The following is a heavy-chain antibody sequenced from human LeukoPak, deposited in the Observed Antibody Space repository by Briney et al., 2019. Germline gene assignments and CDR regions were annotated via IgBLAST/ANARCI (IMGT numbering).Heavy chain of an antibody. CDR1: GYTFTGYY. Sequence: ASVKVSCKASGYTFTGYYMHWVRQAPGQGLEWMGWISAYNGNTNYAQKLQGRVTMTIDTSTSTAYMNLRSLRSDDTAVYYCAREVPYDTSRYYQPFDYWGQGTLVTVSS. D-gene: IGHD3-22*01. J-gene: IGHJ4*02. V-gene: IGHV1-18*04. CDR3: AREVPYDTSRYYQPFDY. CDR2: ISAYNGNT.